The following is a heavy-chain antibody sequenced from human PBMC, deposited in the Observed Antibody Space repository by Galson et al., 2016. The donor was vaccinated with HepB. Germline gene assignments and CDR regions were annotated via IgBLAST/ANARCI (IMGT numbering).Heavy chain of an antibody. V-gene: IGHV1-46*01. CDR3: ARGGYGDYLDY. Sequence: SVKVSCKASGYILTSYYIHWVRQAPGQGLEWMGIINPSGGSRTYAQKFQGRVTMTRDTSTSTVYMELSSLRSEDTAVYYCARGGYGDYLDYRGQGTLVTGSS. CDR2: INPSGGSR. J-gene: IGHJ4*02. D-gene: IGHD5-12*01. CDR1: GYILTSYY.